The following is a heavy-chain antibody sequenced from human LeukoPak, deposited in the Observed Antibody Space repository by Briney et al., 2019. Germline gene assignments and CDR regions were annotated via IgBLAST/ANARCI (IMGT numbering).Heavy chain of an antibody. Sequence: SETLSLTCGVFGGSFSGYYWSWTRQPPGKGLEWLGEINHSGNTNYNPSLKGRVTMSGDTSKNEFSLKLNSVTAADTAVYFCARAPIRGGSSSPFDPWGQGTLVTV. V-gene: IGHV4-34*01. CDR3: ARAPIRGGSSSPFDP. D-gene: IGHD6-6*01. CDR1: GGSFSGYY. J-gene: IGHJ5*02. CDR2: INHSGNT.